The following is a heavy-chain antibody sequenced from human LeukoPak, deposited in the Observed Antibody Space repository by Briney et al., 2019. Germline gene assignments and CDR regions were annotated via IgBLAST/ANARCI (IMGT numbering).Heavy chain of an antibody. CDR3: ARGQDYGGNARVYFDY. J-gene: IGHJ4*02. Sequence: PSETLSLTCSVSGGSISSDNYYWSWIRQPPGKGLEWIGHISHSGSTYYGPSLRSRVTISLDRSKNQFSLNLRSATAADTAVYYCARGQDYGGNARVYFDYWGQGTLVTVSS. CDR1: GGSISSDNYY. V-gene: IGHV4-30-4*08. CDR2: ISHSGST. D-gene: IGHD4-23*01.